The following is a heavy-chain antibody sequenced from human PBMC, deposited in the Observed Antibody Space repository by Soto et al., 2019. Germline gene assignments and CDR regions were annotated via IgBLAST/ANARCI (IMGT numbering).Heavy chain of an antibody. CDR2: INPSGGST. J-gene: IGHJ6*02. CDR3: ASNSGSYISYYYYGMDV. D-gene: IGHD3-10*01. Sequence: ASVKVSCKASGYTFTSYYMHWVRQAPGQGLEWMGIINPSGGSTSYAQKFQGRVTMTRDTSTSTVYMELSSLRSEDTAVYYCASNSGSYISYYYYGMDVWGQGXTVTVYS. V-gene: IGHV1-46*01. CDR1: GYTFTSYY.